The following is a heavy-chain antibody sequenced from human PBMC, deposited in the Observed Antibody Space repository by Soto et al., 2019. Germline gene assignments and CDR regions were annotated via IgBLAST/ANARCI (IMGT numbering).Heavy chain of an antibody. CDR1: GYTFTGYY. J-gene: IGHJ4*02. CDR2: INPNSGGT. Sequence: ASVKVSCKASGYTFTGYYMHWVRQAPGQGLEWMGWINPNSGGTNYAQKFQGWVTTTRDTSISTAYMELSRLRSDDTAVYYCARYSSGLSYWGQGTLVTVSS. CDR3: ARYSSGLSY. V-gene: IGHV1-2*04. D-gene: IGHD6-19*01.